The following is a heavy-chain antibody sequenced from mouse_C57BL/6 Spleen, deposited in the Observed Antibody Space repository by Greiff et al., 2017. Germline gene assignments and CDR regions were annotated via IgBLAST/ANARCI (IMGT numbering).Heavy chain of an antibody. CDR1: GYTFTSYW. CDR2: IDPSDSYT. D-gene: IGHD3-2*02. CDR3: ARPSSGYVDY. J-gene: IGHJ2*01. V-gene: IGHV1-59*01. Sequence: VQLQQPGAELVRPGTSVKLSCKASGYTFTSYWMHWVKQRPGQGLEWIGVIDPSDSYTNYNQKFKGKATLTVDTSSSTAYMQLSSLTSEDSAVYYCARPSSGYVDYWGQGTTLTVSS.